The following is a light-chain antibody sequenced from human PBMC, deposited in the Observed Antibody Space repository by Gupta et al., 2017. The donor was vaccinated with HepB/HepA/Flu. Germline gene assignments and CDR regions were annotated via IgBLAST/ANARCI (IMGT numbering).Light chain of an antibody. CDR2: ATS. V-gene: IGKV1-39*01. CDR1: QGISIC. CDR3: QQSYMTPLT. J-gene: IGKJ4*01. Sequence: DIQMTQSPSSLSAFVGDRVTITCRASQGISICLNWYQQKAGRAPKLLIYATSSLQSGVPPRFSGSGSGTDFTLTISSLQPEDFATYYCQQSYMTPLTFGGGTKVDI.